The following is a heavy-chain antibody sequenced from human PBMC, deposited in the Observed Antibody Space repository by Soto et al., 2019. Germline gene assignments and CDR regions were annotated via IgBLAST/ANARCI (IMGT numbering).Heavy chain of an antibody. CDR3: ARGQNSSSGWYLDYFDY. V-gene: IGHV6-1*01. CDR2: TYYRSKWYN. J-gene: IGHJ4*02. CDR1: WVSVSSNIGA. Sequence: PSQALSHTCSISWVSVSSNIGAWNWIRQSPSRGLEWLGRTYYRSKWYNDYAVSVKSRITINPDTSKNQFSLQLNSVTPEDTAVYYCARGQNSSSGWYLDYFDYWGQGTLVTVSS. D-gene: IGHD6-19*01.